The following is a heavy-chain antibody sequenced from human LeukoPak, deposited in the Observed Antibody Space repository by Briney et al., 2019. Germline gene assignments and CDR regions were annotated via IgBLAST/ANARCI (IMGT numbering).Heavy chain of an antibody. CDR3: ASGYCSSTSCLDY. CDR1: GGSFSGYY. V-gene: IGHV4-59*01. D-gene: IGHD2-2*03. J-gene: IGHJ4*02. Sequence: PSETLSLTCAVYGGSFSGYYWSWIRQPPGKGLEWIGYIYYSGSTNYNPPLKSRVTISVDTSKNQFSLKLSSVTAADTAVYYCASGYCSSTSCLDYWGQGTLVTVSS. CDR2: IYYSGST.